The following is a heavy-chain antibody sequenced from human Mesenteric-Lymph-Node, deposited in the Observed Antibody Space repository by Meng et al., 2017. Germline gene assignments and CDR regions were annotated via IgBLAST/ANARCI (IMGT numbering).Heavy chain of an antibody. J-gene: IGHJ4*02. D-gene: IGHD1-26*01. CDR3: ARGIGGYHDF. CDR2: IYYSGST. V-gene: IGHV4-4*02. Sequence: QVQLQESGPGLVKPSQTLSLTCTVSGGSITSGYWWFWVRQPPGKGLEWIGQIYYSGSTNYNPSLKSRVAISVDTSKNQFSLQLSSVTAADTAVYYCARGIGGYHDFWGQGTLVTVSS. CDR1: GGSITSGYW.